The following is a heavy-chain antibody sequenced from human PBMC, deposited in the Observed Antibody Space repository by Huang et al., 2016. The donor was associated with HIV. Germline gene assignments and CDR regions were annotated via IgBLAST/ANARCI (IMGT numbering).Heavy chain of an antibody. CDR2: IYYRGRP. CDR3: ARRLGNYFFDY. CDR1: GGSISTGSYA. Sequence: QVQLQESGPGLVKPSETLSLNCTVSGGSISTGSYAWGWIRQTPGKGLEWIATIYYRGRPNDNPSLKSRVTISVDTSQNQFALKLSSVTAADTAIYYCARRLGNYFFDYWGQGTLVTVSS. J-gene: IGHJ4*02. D-gene: IGHD7-27*01. V-gene: IGHV4-39*01.